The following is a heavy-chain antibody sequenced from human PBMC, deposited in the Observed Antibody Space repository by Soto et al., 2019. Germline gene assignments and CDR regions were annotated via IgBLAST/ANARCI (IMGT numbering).Heavy chain of an antibody. CDR3: ARYTIMIFGAVVGPTLGLDV. CDR2: MSYDGITE. D-gene: IGHD3-3*01. J-gene: IGHJ6*02. Sequence: QVQLVESGGGVVQPGRSLRLSCVASGFTFSSYAMHWVRQAPGKGLEWVAVMSYDGITEYYADSVKGRFTISRDNSKNTLYLQINNLRAEDTAVYYCARYTIMIFGAVVGPTLGLDVWGQGTTVTVS. CDR1: GFTFSSYA. V-gene: IGHV3-30-3*01.